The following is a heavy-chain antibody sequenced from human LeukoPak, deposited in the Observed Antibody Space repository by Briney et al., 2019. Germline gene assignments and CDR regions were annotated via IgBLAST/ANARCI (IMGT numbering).Heavy chain of an antibody. CDR3: ANLLYCSSTSCQGRDWFDP. V-gene: IGHV1-2*02. CDR2: INPNSGGT. J-gene: IGHJ5*02. CDR1: GYTFTGYF. D-gene: IGHD2-2*01. Sequence: GASVKVSCKASGYTFTGYFMHWVRQAPGQGLEWMGWINPNSGGTNYAQKFQGRVTMTRDTSISTAYMELSRLRSDDMAVYYCANLLYCSSTSCQGRDWFDPWGQGTLVTVSS.